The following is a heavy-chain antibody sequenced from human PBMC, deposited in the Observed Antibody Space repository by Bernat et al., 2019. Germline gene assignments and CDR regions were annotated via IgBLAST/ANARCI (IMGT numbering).Heavy chain of an antibody. CDR2: ISSNGGST. CDR3: ARTPLYYDFWSGYDDY. CDR1: GFTFSSYA. D-gene: IGHD3-3*01. J-gene: IGHJ4*02. V-gene: IGHV3-64*01. Sequence: EVQLVESGGGLVQPGGSLRLSCAASGFTFSSYAMHWVRQAPGKGLEYVSAISSNGGSTYYANSVKCRFTISRDNSKNTLYLQMGSLRAEDMAVYYCARTPLYYDFWSGYDDYWGQRTLVTVSS.